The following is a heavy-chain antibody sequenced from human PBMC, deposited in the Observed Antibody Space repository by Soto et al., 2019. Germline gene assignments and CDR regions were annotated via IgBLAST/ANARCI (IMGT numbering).Heavy chain of an antibody. CDR3: ARDGRGTPRYYYYGMDV. Sequence: GGSLRLSCAASGFTFSSYSMNWVRQAPGKGLEWVSSISSSSSYIYYADSVKGRFTISRDNAKNSLYLQMNSLRAEDTAVYYWARDGRGTPRYYYYGMDVWGQGTTVTVSS. J-gene: IGHJ6*02. V-gene: IGHV3-21*01. CDR2: ISSSSSYI. D-gene: IGHD1-1*01. CDR1: GFTFSSYS.